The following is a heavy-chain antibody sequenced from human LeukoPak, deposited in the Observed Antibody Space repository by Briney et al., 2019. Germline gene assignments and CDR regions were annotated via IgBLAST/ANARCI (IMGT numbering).Heavy chain of an antibody. V-gene: IGHV4-31*03. CDR2: IYYSGST. CDR1: GGSISSGGYY. J-gene: IGHJ3*02. D-gene: IGHD3-3*01. CDR3: ARPIFGVTRRYDAFDI. Sequence: PSQTLSLTCTVSGGSISSGGYYWSWIRQHPGKGLEWIGYIYYSGSTYYNPSLKSRVTISVDTSKNQFSLKLSSVTAADTAVYYCARPIFGVTRRYDAFDIWGQGTMVTVSS.